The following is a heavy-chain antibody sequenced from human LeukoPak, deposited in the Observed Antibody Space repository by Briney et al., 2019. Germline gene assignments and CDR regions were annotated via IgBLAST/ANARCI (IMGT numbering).Heavy chain of an antibody. CDR3: ARDLSDSTIFGVVPDY. V-gene: IGHV1-18*01. CDR1: VYTFTDYG. D-gene: IGHD3-3*01. J-gene: IGHJ4*02. Sequence: ASVNVSFKTSVYTFTDYGISWVRQAPGQGLEWMGWINAYNGNTNYAQKLQGRVTVTTDTSTNTAYLELRSLGSDDTAVYYCARDLSDSTIFGVVPDYWGQGTLVTVSS. CDR2: INAYNGNT.